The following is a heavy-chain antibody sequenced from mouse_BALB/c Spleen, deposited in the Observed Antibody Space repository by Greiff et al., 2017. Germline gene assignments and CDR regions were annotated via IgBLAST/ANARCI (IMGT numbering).Heavy chain of an antibody. Sequence: EVKLMESGGGLVKLGGSLKLSCAASGFTFSSYYMSWVRQTPEKRLELVAAINSNGGSTYYPDTVKGRFTISRDNAKNTLYLQMSSLKSEDTALYYCARNSPDYYGSSAWFAYWGQGTLVTVSA. CDR1: GFTFSSYY. J-gene: IGHJ3*01. V-gene: IGHV5-6-2*01. CDR2: INSNGGST. D-gene: IGHD1-1*01. CDR3: ARNSPDYYGSSAWFAY.